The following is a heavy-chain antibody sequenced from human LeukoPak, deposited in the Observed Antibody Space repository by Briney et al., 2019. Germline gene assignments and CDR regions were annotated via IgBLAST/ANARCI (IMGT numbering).Heavy chain of an antibody. CDR1: GFTFSSYW. J-gene: IGHJ6*02. V-gene: IGHV3-7*03. CDR3: ARDFPGVRGVIPLYGMDV. CDR2: IKQDGSEK. D-gene: IGHD3-10*01. Sequence: GGSLRLSCAASGFTFSSYWMSWVRQAPGKGLEWVANIKQDGSEKYSLDSVKGRFTISRDNAKNSLYLQMSSLRAEDTAVYYCARDFPGVRGVIPLYGMDVWGQGTTVTVSS.